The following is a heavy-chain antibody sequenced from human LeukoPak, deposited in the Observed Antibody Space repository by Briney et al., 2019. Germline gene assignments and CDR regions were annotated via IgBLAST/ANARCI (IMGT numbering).Heavy chain of an antibody. CDR3: ARDPLVVEFDWLLYLGSYGMDV. V-gene: IGHV1-18*01. J-gene: IGHJ6*02. Sequence: ASVKVSCKASGYTFTSYGISWVRQAPGQGLEWMGWISAYNGNTNYAQKLQGRVTMTTDTSTSTAYMELRSLRSDDTAVYYCARDPLVVEFDWLLYLGSYGMDVWGQGTTVTVSS. CDR1: GYTFTSYG. D-gene: IGHD3-9*01. CDR2: ISAYNGNT.